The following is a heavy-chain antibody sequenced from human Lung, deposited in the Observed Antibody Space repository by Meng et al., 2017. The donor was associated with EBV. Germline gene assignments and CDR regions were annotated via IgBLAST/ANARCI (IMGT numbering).Heavy chain of an antibody. CDR2: ISYSGAT. J-gene: IGHJ5*02. Sequence: QVHVQDSGPRLVRPSQTLSLTCTVSGASISSAVFWIWIRQPPGKDLEWIGYISYSGATHYNPSLKSRLTISVDTAKNQFSLSLSSVTAADTAVYYCARVVGDCASCYKGWFDPWGQGTLVTVSS. V-gene: IGHV4-30-4*01. D-gene: IGHD2-2*02. CDR1: GASISSAVF. CDR3: ARVVGDCASCYKGWFDP.